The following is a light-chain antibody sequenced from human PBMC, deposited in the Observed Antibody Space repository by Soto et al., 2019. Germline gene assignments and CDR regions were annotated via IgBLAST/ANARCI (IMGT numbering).Light chain of an antibody. V-gene: IGKV3-15*01. CDR1: QSVGST. CDR3: QRFNRWPLS. Sequence: EIVLTQSPAALSVSPGERATLSCWASQSVGSTLTWYQQKPGQAPRLLIYDTSIRATGIPARFSGSGSGTEFTLTIASLLSEDFGVYYCQRFNRWPLSFGGGTKVEI. CDR2: DTS. J-gene: IGKJ4*01.